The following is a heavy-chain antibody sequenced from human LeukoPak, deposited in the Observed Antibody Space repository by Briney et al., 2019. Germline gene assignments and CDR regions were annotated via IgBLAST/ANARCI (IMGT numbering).Heavy chain of an antibody. Sequence: ASVKVSCKASGYTFTSYYMHWVRQAPGQGLEWMGIINPSGGSTSYAQKLQGRVTMTTDTSTSTAYMELRSLRSDDTAVYYCARELHRSDGAFDIWGQGTMVTVSS. CDR3: ARELHRSDGAFDI. CDR2: INPSGGST. V-gene: IGHV1-46*01. D-gene: IGHD3-10*01. CDR1: GYTFTSYY. J-gene: IGHJ3*02.